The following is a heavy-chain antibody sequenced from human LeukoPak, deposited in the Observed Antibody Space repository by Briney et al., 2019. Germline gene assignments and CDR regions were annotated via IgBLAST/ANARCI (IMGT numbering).Heavy chain of an antibody. J-gene: IGHJ6*02. Sequence: GGSLRLSCAASGFTFSSYDMHWVRQATGKGLEWVSAIGTAGDTYYPGSVKGRSTISRENAKNSLYLQMNSLRAGDTAVYYCARVYSSSWYASLGQYYYYGMDVWGQGTTVTVSS. CDR1: GFTFSSYD. V-gene: IGHV3-13*01. CDR3: ARVYSSSWYASLGQYYYYGMDV. D-gene: IGHD6-13*01. CDR2: IGTAGDT.